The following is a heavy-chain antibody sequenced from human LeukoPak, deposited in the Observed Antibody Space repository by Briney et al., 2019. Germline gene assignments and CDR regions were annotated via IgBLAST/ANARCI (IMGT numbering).Heavy chain of an antibody. J-gene: IGHJ4*02. Sequence: GGSLRLSCAASGFTFSSYATSWVRQAPGKGLEWVSGINWNGGSTGYADSVKGRFTISRDNAKNSLYLQMNSLRAEDTALYYCARLGPLGYCSGGSCYSSFEDYWGQGTLVTVSS. CDR3: ARLGPLGYCSGGSCYSSFEDY. CDR2: INWNGGST. V-gene: IGHV3-20*04. D-gene: IGHD2-15*01. CDR1: GFTFSSYA.